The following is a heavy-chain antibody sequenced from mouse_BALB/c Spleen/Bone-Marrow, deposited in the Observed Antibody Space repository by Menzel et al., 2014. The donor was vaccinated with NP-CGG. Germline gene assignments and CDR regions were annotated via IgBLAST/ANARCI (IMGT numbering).Heavy chain of an antibody. D-gene: IGHD2-1*01. J-gene: IGHJ3*01. CDR3: ARGDGNHVGFAY. Sequence: QVQLQQSGAELMKPGASVKISCTPTGYTFSSYWIEWVKQRPGHGLEWIGEILPGSGSTNYNEKFKGKATFTADTSSNTAYMQLSSLTSEDSAVYYCARGDGNHVGFAYWGQGTLVTVSA. V-gene: IGHV1-9*01. CDR2: ILPGSGST. CDR1: GYTFSSYW.